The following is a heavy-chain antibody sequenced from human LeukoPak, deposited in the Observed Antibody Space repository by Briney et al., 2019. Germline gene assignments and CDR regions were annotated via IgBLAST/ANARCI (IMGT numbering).Heavy chain of an antibody. CDR2: IYTSGST. V-gene: IGHV4-61*02. Sequence: SETLSLTCTVSGGSISSGSYYWSWIRQPARKGLEWIGRIYTSGSTNYNPSLKSRVTISVDTSKNQFSLKLSSVTAADTAVYYCARETYYYDSSGYSGFDYWGQGTLVTVSS. CDR3: ARETYYYDSSGYSGFDY. J-gene: IGHJ4*02. D-gene: IGHD3-22*01. CDR1: GGSISSGSYY.